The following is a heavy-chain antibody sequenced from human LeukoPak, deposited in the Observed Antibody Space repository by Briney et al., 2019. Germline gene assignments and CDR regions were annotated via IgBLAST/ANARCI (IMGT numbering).Heavy chain of an antibody. D-gene: IGHD6-6*01. J-gene: IGHJ4*02. CDR2: ISYDGSNK. CDR1: GFSFSSYA. Sequence: GGSLRLSCEVSGFSFSSYAMHWGCQAPGKGLEWVAVISYDGSNKYYADSVKGRFTISRDNSKNTLYLQMNSLRPVYTAVFYCATAVGISSSWQIDYWGQGTLVTVSS. CDR3: ATAVGISSSWQIDY. V-gene: IGHV3-30*03.